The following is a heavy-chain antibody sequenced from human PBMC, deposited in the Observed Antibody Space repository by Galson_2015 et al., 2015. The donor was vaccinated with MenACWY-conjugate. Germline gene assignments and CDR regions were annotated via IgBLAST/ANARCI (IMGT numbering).Heavy chain of an antibody. D-gene: IGHD1-26*01. V-gene: IGHV1-46*01. Sequence: SVKVSCKTSGYTFTTYYMHWVRQAPGQGLEWMGIIRPSGDDGTTYAQTFQGRVTMTRDTSTSTVYMDLSSLRSEDTAVYYCVREYRGGSFDYWGQGTLVTVSS. CDR2: IRPSGDDGT. J-gene: IGHJ4*02. CDR1: GYTFTTYY. CDR3: VREYRGGSFDY.